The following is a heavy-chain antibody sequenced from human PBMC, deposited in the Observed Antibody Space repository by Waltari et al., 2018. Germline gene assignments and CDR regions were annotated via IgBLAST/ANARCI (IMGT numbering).Heavy chain of an antibody. D-gene: IGHD3-22*01. Sequence: EVQLLESGGGLVQPGGSLRLSCAASGFTFRSYAMSWVRQAPGKGLEWVSAMSGSGGSTYYADSVKGRFTISRDNTKNTLYLQMNSLRAEDTAVYYCAKGSYYYDSSGYLHWGQGTLVTVSS. CDR2: MSGSGGST. J-gene: IGHJ4*02. CDR3: AKGSYYYDSSGYLH. CDR1: GFTFRSYA. V-gene: IGHV3-23*01.